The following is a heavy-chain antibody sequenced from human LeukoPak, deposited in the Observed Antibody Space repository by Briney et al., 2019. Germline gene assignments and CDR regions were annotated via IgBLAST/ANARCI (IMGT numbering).Heavy chain of an antibody. Sequence: ASVKVSCKASGYTFSSYDINWVRQATGQGLEWMGWMNPNSGNRGYAQKFQGRVTITRNTSISTAYMELSSLRSEDTAVYYCAKDHTAMAHPLFDYWGQGTLVTVSS. V-gene: IGHV1-8*03. D-gene: IGHD5-18*01. CDR2: MNPNSGNR. J-gene: IGHJ4*02. CDR3: AKDHTAMAHPLFDY. CDR1: GYTFSSYD.